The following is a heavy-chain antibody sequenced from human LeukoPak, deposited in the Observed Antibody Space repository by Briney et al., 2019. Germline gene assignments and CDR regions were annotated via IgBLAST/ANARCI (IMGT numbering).Heavy chain of an antibody. D-gene: IGHD2-15*01. J-gene: IGHJ5*02. V-gene: IGHV1-46*01. CDR1: GYTFTSYY. CDR3: ARDRGSGGSCYYCGFDP. CDR2: INPSGGST. Sequence: ASVKVSCKASGYTFTSYYMHWVRQAPGQGLEWMGIINPSGGSTSYAQKCQGRVTMTRDTSTSTVYMELSSLRSEDTAVYYCARDRGSGGSCYYCGFDPWGQGTLVTVSS.